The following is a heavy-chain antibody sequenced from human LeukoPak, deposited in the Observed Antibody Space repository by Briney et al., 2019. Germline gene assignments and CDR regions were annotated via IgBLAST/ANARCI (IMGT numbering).Heavy chain of an antibody. CDR3: ANLDSALVGY. D-gene: IGHD1-1*01. CDR1: GFTFSSYS. J-gene: IGHJ4*02. V-gene: IGHV3-23*01. CDR2: ISDSGGST. Sequence: GGSLRLSCAASGFTFSSYSMNWVRQAPGKGLEWVSAISDSGGSTYYADSVKGRFTISRDNSKNTLYLQMNSLRAEDTAVYYCANLDSALVGYWGQGTLVTVSS.